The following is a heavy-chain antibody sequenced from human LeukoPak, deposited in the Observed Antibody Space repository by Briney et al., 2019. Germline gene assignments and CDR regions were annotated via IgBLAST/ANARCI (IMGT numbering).Heavy chain of an antibody. CDR2: IKQDGSEK. D-gene: IGHD3-9*01. Sequence: GGSLRLSCAASGFTFSSYWTSWVRQAPGKGLEWVASIKQDGSEKYYVDSVKGRFTISRDNAKSSLYLQMNSLRAEDTAVYYCARAETGILTVYYGMDVWGQGTTVTVSS. J-gene: IGHJ6*02. CDR3: ARAETGILTVYYGMDV. V-gene: IGHV3-7*03. CDR1: GFTFSSYW.